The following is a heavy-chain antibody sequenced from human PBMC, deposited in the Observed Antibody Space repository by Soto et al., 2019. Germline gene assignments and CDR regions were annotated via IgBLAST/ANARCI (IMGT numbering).Heavy chain of an antibody. CDR3: ARGVDAGMDV. Sequence: QVQLVQYEAEVRKPGASVIVSCMASGYTFDTLDINWVRQANGQGFEWMGWMSPKNGNTGYAQKFQGRVTMTRDTSMSTAYMELTSLTSDDTAVYYCARGVDAGMDVWGQGIMVTVSS. CDR2: MSPKNGNT. V-gene: IGHV1-8*01. CDR1: GYTFDTLD. J-gene: IGHJ6*02. D-gene: IGHD1-1*01.